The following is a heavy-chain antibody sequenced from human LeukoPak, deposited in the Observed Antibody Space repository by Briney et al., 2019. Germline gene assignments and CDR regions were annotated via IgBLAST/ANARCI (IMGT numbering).Heavy chain of an antibody. J-gene: IGHJ4*02. CDR2: IYYSGST. D-gene: IGHD3-3*01. CDR1: GGSISSGDYY. CDR3: ARTGIDFWSGYPKYYFDY. Sequence: SQTLSLTCTVSGGSISSGDYYWSWIRQPPGKGLEWIGYIYYSGSTYYNPSLKSRVTISVDTSKNQFSLKLSSVTAADTAVYYCARTGIDFWSGYPKYYFDYRGQGTLVTVSS. V-gene: IGHV4-30-4*08.